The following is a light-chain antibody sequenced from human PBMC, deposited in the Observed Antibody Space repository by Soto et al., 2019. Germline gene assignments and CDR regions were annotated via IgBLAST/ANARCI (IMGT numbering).Light chain of an antibody. CDR1: HRLNNW. CDR2: KAP. V-gene: IGKV1-5*03. Sequence: DIQMTQSPSTLSASVGDRVTITCRAGHRLNNWVSWYQQKPGKPPRLMISKAPILASGVRARFSGSGSDTELTLTIISLQPDDFPTYYRQQHTSYHLLTCAGGTRVHIK. CDR3: QQHTSYHLLT. J-gene: IGKJ4*01.